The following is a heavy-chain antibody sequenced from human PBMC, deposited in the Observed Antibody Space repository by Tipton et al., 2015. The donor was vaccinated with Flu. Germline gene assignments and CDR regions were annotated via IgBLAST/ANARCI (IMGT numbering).Heavy chain of an antibody. CDR2: IGSAGDT. V-gene: IGHV3-13*01. J-gene: IGHJ6*02. D-gene: IGHD6-13*01. Sequence: QLVQSGGGLVQPGGSLRLSCAASGFTFSTYDIHWVRQVTGKGLEWVSAIGSAGDTYYSDSVKGRFTISRDNVKNSLYLQMNSLRVGDTAVYYCARGPLPDSNWYNGMDVWGQGTTVTVSS. CDR1: GFTFSTYD. CDR3: ARGPLPDSNWYNGMDV.